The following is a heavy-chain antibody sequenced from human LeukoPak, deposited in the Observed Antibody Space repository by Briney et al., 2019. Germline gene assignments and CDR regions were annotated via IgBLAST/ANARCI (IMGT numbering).Heavy chain of an antibody. V-gene: IGHV3-66*01. CDR3: ARGIVATFLDY. CDR1: GFTVSSNY. Sequence: GGSLRLSCAASGFTVSSNYMSWVRQAPGKGLEWVSVIYSGGSTYYADSVKGRFTISRDNSKNTLYLQMNSLRAEDTAVYYCARGIVATFLDYWGQGTLVTVSS. D-gene: IGHD5-12*01. J-gene: IGHJ4*02. CDR2: IYSGGST.